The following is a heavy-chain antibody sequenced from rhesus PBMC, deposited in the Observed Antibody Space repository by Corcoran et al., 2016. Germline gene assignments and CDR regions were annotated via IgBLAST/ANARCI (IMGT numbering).Heavy chain of an antibody. CDR1: GGSISSNY. CDR3: ARDPGGWGFMYYFDY. D-gene: IGHD7-45*01. V-gene: IGHV4-173*01. CDR2: ISGSGRPT. Sequence: QLQLQESGPGLVKPSETLSLTCAVSGGSISSNYWSWIRQPPGKGLEWIGRISGSGRPTNSTPPLKTRVTISTDTAKNQFSLKLSAVTAADTAVYYCARDPGGWGFMYYFDYWGQGVLVTVSS. J-gene: IGHJ4*01.